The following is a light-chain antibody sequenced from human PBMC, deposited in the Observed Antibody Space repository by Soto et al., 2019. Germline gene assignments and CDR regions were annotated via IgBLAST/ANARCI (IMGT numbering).Light chain of an antibody. J-gene: IGKJ4*01. CDR3: QQSFDTLSFT. Sequence: IRMTQSPSFLSASAVDRVSITCRAIKSIRSYLNWYQQKQGKAPKLLIYAASTLQSGVPSTFSGSGSGTDFTLTISSLHPEDFATYLCQQSFDTLSFTFGGGTKVEMK. CDR2: AAS. V-gene: IGKV1-39*01. CDR1: KSIRSY.